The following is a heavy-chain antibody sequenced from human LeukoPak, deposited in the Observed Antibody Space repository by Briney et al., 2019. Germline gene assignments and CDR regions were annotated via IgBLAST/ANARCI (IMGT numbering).Heavy chain of an antibody. J-gene: IGHJ4*02. CDR1: GFTFSSYG. V-gene: IGHV3-30*03. Sequence: QSGGSLRLSCAASGFTFSSYGMHWVRQAPGKGLEWVAVISYDGSNKYYADSVKGRFTISRDNSKNTLYLQMNSLRAEDTAVYYCARDWDGNFFDYWGQGTLVTVSS. D-gene: IGHD1-26*01. CDR2: ISYDGSNK. CDR3: ARDWDGNFFDY.